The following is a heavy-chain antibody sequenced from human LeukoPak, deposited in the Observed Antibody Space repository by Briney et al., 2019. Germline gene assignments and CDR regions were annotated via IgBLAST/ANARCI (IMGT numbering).Heavy chain of an antibody. Sequence: SQTLSLTCTVSGGSISSGSYWTWIRQPAGKGLEWIGRIYASGSTNYNPSLKSRVTISVDTSKKQFSLKLSSVTAADTAVYYCARHGPLWFGELLSYYYYGMDVWGQGTTVTVSS. CDR1: GGSISSGSY. CDR3: ARHGPLWFGELLSYYYYGMDV. J-gene: IGHJ6*02. D-gene: IGHD3-10*01. V-gene: IGHV4-61*02. CDR2: IYASGST.